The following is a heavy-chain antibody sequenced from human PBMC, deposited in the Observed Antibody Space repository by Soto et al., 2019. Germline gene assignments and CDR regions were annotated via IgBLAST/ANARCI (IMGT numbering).Heavy chain of an antibody. CDR2: INHSGST. D-gene: IGHD2-2*01. Sequence: SETLSLTCAVYGGSFSGYYWSWIRQPPGKGLEWIGEINHSGSTNYNPSLKSRVTISVDTSKNQFSLKLSSVTAADTAVYYCARGKGCSSTSCYYYGSGSPPFDYWGQGTLVTVSS. J-gene: IGHJ4*02. CDR1: GGSFSGYY. CDR3: ARGKGCSSTSCYYYGSGSPPFDY. V-gene: IGHV4-34*01.